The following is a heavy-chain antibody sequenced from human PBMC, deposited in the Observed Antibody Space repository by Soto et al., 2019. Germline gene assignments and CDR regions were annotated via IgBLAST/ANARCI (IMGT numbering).Heavy chain of an antibody. CDR1: GYSFTSYW. CDR3: ATASSPLPKYYYYGMDV. CDR2: IDPSDSYT. V-gene: IGHV5-10-1*01. Sequence: GESLKISCNGSGYSFTSYWISWVRQMPGKGLEWMGRIDPSDSYTNYSPSFQGHVTISAGKSISTAYLQWSSLKASDTAMYYCATASSPLPKYYYYGMDVWGQGTTVTVSS. J-gene: IGHJ6*02.